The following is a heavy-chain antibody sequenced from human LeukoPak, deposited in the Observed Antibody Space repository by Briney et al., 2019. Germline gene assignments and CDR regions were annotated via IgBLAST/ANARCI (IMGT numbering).Heavy chain of an antibody. J-gene: IGHJ4*02. CDR1: GFTFDDYA. Sequence: PDRSLRLSCAASGFTFDDYAMHWVRQAPGKGLEWASGISWNSGSIGYADSVKGRFTISRDNAKNSLYLQMNSLRAEDTALYYCAKTRARDYDSPVDYWGQGTLVTVSS. CDR3: AKTRARDYDSPVDY. CDR2: ISWNSGSI. D-gene: IGHD5-12*01. V-gene: IGHV3-9*01.